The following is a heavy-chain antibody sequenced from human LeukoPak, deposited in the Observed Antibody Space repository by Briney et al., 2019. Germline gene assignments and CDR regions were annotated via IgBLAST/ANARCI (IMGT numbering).Heavy chain of an antibody. CDR3: AKWKYSNSGIDDY. V-gene: IGHV3-23*01. D-gene: IGHD6-6*01. Sequence: GGSLRLSCAASGFTFSSYAMSWVRQVPGKGLEWVSVISGSGDNTYYADSVKGRFTISRDNSKNMLYLQMHSLRAEDTAVYYCAKWKYSNSGIDDYWGQGTLVTVSS. CDR2: ISGSGDNT. J-gene: IGHJ4*02. CDR1: GFTFSSYA.